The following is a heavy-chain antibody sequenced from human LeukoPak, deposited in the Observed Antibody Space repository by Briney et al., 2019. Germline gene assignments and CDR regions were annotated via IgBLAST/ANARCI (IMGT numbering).Heavy chain of an antibody. J-gene: IGHJ5*02. D-gene: IGHD6-25*01. CDR2: INPNSGGT. V-gene: IGHV1-2*02. Sequence: GASVTLSSTASVSTFTAYYMHWVRQAPGQGLEWMGWINPNSGGTNYARKFQGRVTMTRDTSSSTAYMELSRLRSDDTAVYYCARDPGRASSGVAGWFDPWGQGTLVTVSS. CDR1: VSTFTAYY. CDR3: ARDPGRASSGVAGWFDP.